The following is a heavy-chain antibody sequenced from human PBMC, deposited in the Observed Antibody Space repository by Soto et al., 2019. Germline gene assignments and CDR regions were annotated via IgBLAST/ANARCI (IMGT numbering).Heavy chain of an antibody. Sequence: SVKVSCKASGYTFTGYYMHWVRQAPGQGLEWMGWINPNSGGTNYAQKFQGRVTMTRDTSISTAYMELSRLRSDDTAVYYCARDSGYDPYYYYGMDVWGQGTTVTVYS. CDR1: GYTFTGYY. CDR3: ARDSGYDPYYYYGMDV. D-gene: IGHD5-12*01. CDR2: INPNSGGT. J-gene: IGHJ6*02. V-gene: IGHV1-2*02.